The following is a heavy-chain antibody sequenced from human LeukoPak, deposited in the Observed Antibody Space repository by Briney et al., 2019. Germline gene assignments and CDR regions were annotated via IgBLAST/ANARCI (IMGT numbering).Heavy chain of an antibody. J-gene: IGHJ4*02. D-gene: IGHD6-19*01. CDR2: ISAYNGNT. V-gene: IGHV1-18*01. Sequence: ASVKVSCKPSGYTFTSYDISWVRQAPGQGLEWMGWISAYNGNTNYAQKLQGRVTMTTDTSTSTAYMELRSLRSDDTAVYYCARDFPYRSGWYSDYWGQGTLVTVSS. CDR3: ARDFPYRSGWYSDY. CDR1: GYTFTSYD.